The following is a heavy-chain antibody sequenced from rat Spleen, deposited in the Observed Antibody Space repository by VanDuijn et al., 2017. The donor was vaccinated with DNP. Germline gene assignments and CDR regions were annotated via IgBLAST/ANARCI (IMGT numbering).Heavy chain of an antibody. CDR1: GFSLTSHH. CDR3: ARTRRYNGFDY. Sequence: QVQLKESGPGLVQPSQTLSLTCTVSGFSLTSHHVHWVRQPPGKGLELMGRIQSGGSTDYNSALKSRLSISRDTSKSQVFLKVNSVQTEDSAMYFCARTRRYNGFDYWGQGAMVTVSS. V-gene: IGHV2-27*01. CDR2: IQSGGST. J-gene: IGHJ2*01. D-gene: IGHD1-10*01.